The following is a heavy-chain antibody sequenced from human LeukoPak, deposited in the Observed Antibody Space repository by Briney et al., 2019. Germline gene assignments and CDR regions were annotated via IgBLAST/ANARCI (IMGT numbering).Heavy chain of an antibody. Sequence: PGGSLRLSCAASGFIFSTYNMNWVRQSPGKGLEWISSVSSSSSYIYYIDSVKGRFTISRDNAKNSLYLQMNSLRAEDTAVYYRARDKSSGAPGYWGQGTLVTVSS. D-gene: IGHD3-22*01. J-gene: IGHJ4*02. V-gene: IGHV3-21*01. CDR3: ARDKSSGAPGY. CDR2: VSSSSSYI. CDR1: GFIFSTYN.